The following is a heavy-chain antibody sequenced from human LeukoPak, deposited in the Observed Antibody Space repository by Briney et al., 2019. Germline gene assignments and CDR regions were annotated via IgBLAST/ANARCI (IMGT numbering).Heavy chain of an antibody. CDR2: INPYATSI. CDR3: ARLRRNSDRSGYYYYYDY. V-gene: IGHV3-21*06. Sequence: GGPLRLSCAASGLTFSDYSFNWIRQAPGKGLEWVSSINPYATSIHYADSVKGRFTISRDNAKSSLYLQMDSLRAEDTAFYYCARLRRNSDRSGYYYYYDYWGQGTLVTVSS. J-gene: IGHJ4*02. CDR1: GLTFSDYS. D-gene: IGHD3-22*01.